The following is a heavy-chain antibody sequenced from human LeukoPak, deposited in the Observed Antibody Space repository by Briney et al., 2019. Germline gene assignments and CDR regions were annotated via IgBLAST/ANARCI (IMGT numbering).Heavy chain of an antibody. CDR1: GYIFTDYY. J-gene: IGHJ4*02. V-gene: IGHV1-2*02. CDR3: ARGRHNDILTGYLVYFDY. Sequence: ASVKVSCKASGYIFTDYYMHWVRQAPGQGLEWMGWIDPNSGGTNYAQKFQGRITLTRDTSISTAHMELNRLTSDDTAVYFCARGRHNDILTGYLVYFDYWGQGTLVTVSS. D-gene: IGHD3-9*01. CDR2: IDPNSGGT.